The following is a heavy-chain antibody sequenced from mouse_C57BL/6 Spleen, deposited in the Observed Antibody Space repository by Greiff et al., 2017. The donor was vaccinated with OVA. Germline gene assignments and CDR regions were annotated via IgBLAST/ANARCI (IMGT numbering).Heavy chain of an antibody. Sequence: EVKLVESGAGLVKPGGSLKLSCAASGFTFSSYAMSWVRQTPEKRLEWVAYISSGGDYIYYADTVKGRFTISRDNARNTLYLQMSSLKSEDTAMYYCTREYEGGAMDYWGQGTSVTVSS. CDR1: GFTFSSYA. D-gene: IGHD2-14*01. J-gene: IGHJ4*01. CDR2: ISSGGDYI. V-gene: IGHV5-9-1*02. CDR3: TREYEGGAMDY.